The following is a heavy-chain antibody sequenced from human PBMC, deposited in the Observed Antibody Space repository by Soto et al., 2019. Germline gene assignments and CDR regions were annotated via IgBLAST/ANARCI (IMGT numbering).Heavy chain of an antibody. CDR1: GGTFSSYA. CDR2: IIPIFGTA. Sequence: SVKVSCKASGGTFSSYAISWVRQAPGQGLEWMGGIIPIFGTANYAQKFQGRVTITADESTSTAYMELSSLRSEDTAVYYCARYYYDSSGYYPFAYWGQGTLVTVSS. D-gene: IGHD3-22*01. J-gene: IGHJ4*02. V-gene: IGHV1-69*13. CDR3: ARYYYDSSGYYPFAY.